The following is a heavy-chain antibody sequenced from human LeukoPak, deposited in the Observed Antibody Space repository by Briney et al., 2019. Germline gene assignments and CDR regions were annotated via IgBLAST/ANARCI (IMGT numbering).Heavy chain of an antibody. D-gene: IGHD3-22*01. V-gene: IGHV1-69*13. CDR3: AREDGYLYYFDY. CDR1: GGTFSSYA. CDR2: IIPIFGTA. J-gene: IGHJ4*02. Sequence: GASVNVSCMASGGTFSSYAISWVRQAPGQGLEWMGGIIPIFGTANYEQKFQGRVTITADESTSTAYMELSSLRSEDTAVYYCAREDGYLYYFDYWGQGTLVTVSS.